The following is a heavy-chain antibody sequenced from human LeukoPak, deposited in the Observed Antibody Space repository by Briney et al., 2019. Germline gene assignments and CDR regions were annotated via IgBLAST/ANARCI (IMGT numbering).Heavy chain of an antibody. CDR1: GGSISSGGYY. J-gene: IGHJ5*02. CDR3: ASYVLPSTRWFDP. V-gene: IGHV4-31*03. Sequence: TSETLSLTCTVSGGSISSGGYYWSWIRQHPGKGLEWIGYIYYSGSTYYNPSLKSRVTISVDTSKNQFSLKLSSVTAADTAVYYCASYVLPSTRWFDPWGQGTLVTVSS. CDR2: IYYSGST. D-gene: IGHD3-10*01.